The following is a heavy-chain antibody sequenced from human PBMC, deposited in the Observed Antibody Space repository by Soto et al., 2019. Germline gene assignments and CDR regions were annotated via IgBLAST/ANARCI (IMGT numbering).Heavy chain of an antibody. Sequence: GGSLRLSCAASGFTFSSYAMSWVRQAPGKGLEWVSAISGSGGSTYYADSVKGRFTTSRDNSKNTPYLQMNSLRAEDTAVYYCAKDSDHYDSSGLDHPRNYYYYGMDVWGQGTTVTVSS. V-gene: IGHV3-23*01. CDR3: AKDSDHYDSSGLDHPRNYYYYGMDV. J-gene: IGHJ6*02. CDR1: GFTFSSYA. CDR2: ISGSGGST. D-gene: IGHD3-22*01.